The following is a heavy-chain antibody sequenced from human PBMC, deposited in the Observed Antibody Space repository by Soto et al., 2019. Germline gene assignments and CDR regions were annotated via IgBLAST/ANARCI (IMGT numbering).Heavy chain of an antibody. CDR2: ISGSGGST. D-gene: IGHD1-7*01. V-gene: IGHV3-23*01. Sequence: EVQLLESGGGLVQPGGSLRLSCTASGFTFSNYGMSWVRQAPGQGLEWVSGISGSGGSTYYADSVKGLFTISRDNSKNTLYLQMNSLRAEDKAVYYCAKLTGTAFYWGQGTLVTVS. CDR1: GFTFSNYG. CDR3: AKLTGTAFY. J-gene: IGHJ4*02.